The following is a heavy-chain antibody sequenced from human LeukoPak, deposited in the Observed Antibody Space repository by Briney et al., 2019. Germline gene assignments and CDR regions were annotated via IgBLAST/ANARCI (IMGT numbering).Heavy chain of an antibody. Sequence: PGGSLRLSCAASGFTFSSYEMNWVRQAPGKGLEWVSYISSSGSTIYYADSVKGRFTISRDNSQNTLYLQMNSLRAEDTAVYYCARVWELSFDYWGQGTLVTVSS. CDR1: GFTFSSYE. J-gene: IGHJ4*02. CDR2: ISSSGSTI. V-gene: IGHV3-48*03. CDR3: ARVWELSFDY. D-gene: IGHD1-26*01.